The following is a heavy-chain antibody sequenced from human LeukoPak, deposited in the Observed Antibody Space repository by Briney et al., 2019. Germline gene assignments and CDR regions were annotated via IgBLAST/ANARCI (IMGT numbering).Heavy chain of an antibody. V-gene: IGHV1-69*05. D-gene: IGHD6-19*01. Sequence: ASVKVSCKASGGTFSSYAISWVRQAPGQGLEWMGGIIPIFGTANYAQKFQGRVTITTDESTSTAYMELSSLRSEDTAVYYCARARAVAGSNCYYYYYMDVWGKGTTVTVSS. CDR2: IIPIFGTA. J-gene: IGHJ6*03. CDR3: ARARAVAGSNCYYYYYMDV. CDR1: GGTFSSYA.